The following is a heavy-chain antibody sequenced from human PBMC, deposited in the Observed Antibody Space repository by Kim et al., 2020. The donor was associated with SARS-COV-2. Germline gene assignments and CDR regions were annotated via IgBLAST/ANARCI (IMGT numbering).Heavy chain of an antibody. CDR3: VSSRGLFLPAFDI. V-gene: IGHV3-23*01. J-gene: IGHJ3*02. CDR1: GFTFSRYA. Sequence: GGSLRLSCVASGFTFSRYAMNWVRQAPGKGLEWVSSIDGDSVNTYYADFVKGRFTISRDNSKNTLYLQMNSLRVEDTAIFYCVSSRGLFLPAFDIWGQGTMVTVSS. CDR2: IDGDSVNT. D-gene: IGHD3-16*02.